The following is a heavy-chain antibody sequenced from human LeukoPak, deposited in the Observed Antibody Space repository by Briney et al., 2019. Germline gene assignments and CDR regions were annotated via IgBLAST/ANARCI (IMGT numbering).Heavy chain of an antibody. CDR2: IYTSGST. V-gene: IGHV4-4*07. CDR1: GGSISIYY. D-gene: IGHD6-13*01. J-gene: IGHJ3*02. Sequence: PSETLSLTCTVSGGSISIYYWSWIRQPAGKGLEWIGRIYTSGSTNYNPSLKSRVTMSVDTSKNQFSLKLSSVTAADTAVYYCARETIAAAGPGELSIAFDIWGQGTMVTVSS. CDR3: ARETIAAAGPGELSIAFDI.